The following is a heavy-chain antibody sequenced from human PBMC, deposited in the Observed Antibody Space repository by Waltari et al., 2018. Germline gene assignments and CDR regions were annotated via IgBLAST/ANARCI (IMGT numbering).Heavy chain of an antibody. Sequence: QVQLQQSGPGLVKPSQTLSLTCAISGDSVSSNSAAWNWIRQSPSRGLEWLGKTYHKAKWYNDYAVSVQIRITINPDTAKNQFSLQLNSVTPEDTAVYYCARQSLHRDFWIGYYSGMLDYWGRGTLVTVSA. CDR2: TYHKAKWYN. V-gene: IGHV6-1*01. CDR1: GDSVSSNSAA. J-gene: IGHJ4*02. D-gene: IGHD3-3*01. CDR3: ARQSLHRDFWIGYYSGMLDY.